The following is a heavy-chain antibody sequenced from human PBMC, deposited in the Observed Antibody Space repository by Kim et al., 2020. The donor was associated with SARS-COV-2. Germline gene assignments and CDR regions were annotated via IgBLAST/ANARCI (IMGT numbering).Heavy chain of an antibody. J-gene: IGHJ6*02. CDR2: IWYDGSNK. CDR1: GFTFSSYG. Sequence: GGSLRLSCAASGFTFSSYGMHWVRQAPGKGLEWVAVIWYDGSNKYYADSVKGRFTISRDNSKNTLYLQMNSLRAEDTAVYYCARGREYSSYYYYYGMDVWGQGTTVTVSS. D-gene: IGHD6-6*01. V-gene: IGHV3-33*01. CDR3: ARGREYSSYYYYYGMDV.